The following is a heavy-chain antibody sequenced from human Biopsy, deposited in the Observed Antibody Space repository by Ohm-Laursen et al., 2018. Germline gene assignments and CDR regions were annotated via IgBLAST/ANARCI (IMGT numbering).Heavy chain of an antibody. D-gene: IGHD5-18*01. V-gene: IGHV3-30*18. J-gene: IGHJ6*02. CDR2: IFYDGSNT. CDR1: GFSFSSYG. CDR3: AKDRYNYTPIGGFSMDV. Sequence: SLRLSCAASGFSFSSYGMQWVRQAPGKGLEWVAFIFYDGSNTYYADSVKGRFTISRDNSRDTLYLQMSSLRAGDTAVYYCAKDRYNYTPIGGFSMDVWDQGTTVTVSS.